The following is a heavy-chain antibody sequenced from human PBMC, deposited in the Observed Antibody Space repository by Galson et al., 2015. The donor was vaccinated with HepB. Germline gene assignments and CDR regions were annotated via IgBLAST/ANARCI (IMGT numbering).Heavy chain of an antibody. CDR3: ARDPPRLRFLEWLSPRERYYYYYMDV. Sequence: SVKVSCKASGYTFTSYGISWVRQAPGQGLEWIGWNSAYNGNTNYAQKLQGRVTMTTDTSTSTAYMELRSLRSDDTAVYYCARDPPRLRFLEWLSPRERYYYYYMDVWGKGTTVTVSS. D-gene: IGHD3-3*01. V-gene: IGHV1-18*01. J-gene: IGHJ6*03. CDR1: GYTFTSYG. CDR2: NSAYNGNT.